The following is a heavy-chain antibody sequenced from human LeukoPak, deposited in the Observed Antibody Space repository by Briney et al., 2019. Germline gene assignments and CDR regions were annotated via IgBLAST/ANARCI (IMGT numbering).Heavy chain of an antibody. CDR1: GYTFTSYG. D-gene: IGHD3-22*01. CDR2: ISAYNGNT. CDR3: ARTPIVVVITTFIGAFDI. J-gene: IGHJ3*02. Sequence: ASVKVSCKASGYTFTSYGISWVRQAPGQGLGWMGWISAYNGNTNYAQKLQGRVTMTTDTSTSTAYMELRSLRSDDTAVYYCARTPIVVVITTFIGAFDIWGQGTMVTVSS. V-gene: IGHV1-18*01.